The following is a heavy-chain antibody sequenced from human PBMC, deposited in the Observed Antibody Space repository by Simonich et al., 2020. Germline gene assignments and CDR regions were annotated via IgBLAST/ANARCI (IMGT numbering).Heavy chain of an antibody. V-gene: IGHV3-13*01. J-gene: IGHJ5*02. Sequence: EVQLVESGGGLVQPGGSLRLSCAASGFTFSSYDMHWVRQAQGKGLKWVSAMGTAGDTYYPGSVKGRFTISRENAKNSLYLQMNSLRAGDTAVYYCARGGYSGSYNWFDPWGQGTLVTVSS. CDR1: GFTFSSYD. CDR3: ARGGYSGSYNWFDP. CDR2: MGTAGDT. D-gene: IGHD1-26*01.